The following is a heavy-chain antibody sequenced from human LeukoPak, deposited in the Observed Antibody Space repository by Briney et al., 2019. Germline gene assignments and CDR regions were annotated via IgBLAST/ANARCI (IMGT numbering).Heavy chain of an antibody. CDR2: ISGGGGNT. CDR1: GFTFSNYA. Sequence: GGSRRLSCAASGFTFSNYAMSWVRQAPGKGLEWVSGISGGGGNTYYGDSVKGQFTISRDNSKNTLYLQMDSLRADDTAVYYCARGRYCSGGSCSGSYFDYWGQGTLVTVSS. J-gene: IGHJ4*02. V-gene: IGHV3-23*01. D-gene: IGHD2-15*01. CDR3: ARGRYCSGGSCSGSYFDY.